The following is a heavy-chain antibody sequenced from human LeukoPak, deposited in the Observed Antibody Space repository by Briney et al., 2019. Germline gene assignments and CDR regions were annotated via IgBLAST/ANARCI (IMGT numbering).Heavy chain of an antibody. Sequence: ASVKVSCKASGYTFIDYYLHLVRQAPGQGLEWMGWINPDSGGIKYAQKFQGRVSMTRDTSISTVYMELSSLRSDDTAVYYCARDSYDILTGYLDYWGQGTLVTVSS. J-gene: IGHJ4*02. V-gene: IGHV1-2*02. CDR3: ARDSYDILTGYLDY. CDR1: GYTFIDYY. CDR2: INPDSGGI. D-gene: IGHD3-9*01.